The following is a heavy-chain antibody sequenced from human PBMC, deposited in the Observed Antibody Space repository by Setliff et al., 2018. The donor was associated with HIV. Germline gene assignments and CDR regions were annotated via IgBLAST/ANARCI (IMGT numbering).Heavy chain of an antibody. CDR1: GGSISSYY. J-gene: IGHJ4*02. CDR2: IYYSGST. CDR3: ARGNFNY. V-gene: IGHV4-59*08. D-gene: IGHD3-16*01. Sequence: PSETLSLTCTVSGGSISSYYWSWIRQPPGKGLEWIGYIYYSGSTNYNPSLKSRVTISVDTSKNQFSLKLSSVTAADTAMYYCARGNFNYWGQGTLVTVSS.